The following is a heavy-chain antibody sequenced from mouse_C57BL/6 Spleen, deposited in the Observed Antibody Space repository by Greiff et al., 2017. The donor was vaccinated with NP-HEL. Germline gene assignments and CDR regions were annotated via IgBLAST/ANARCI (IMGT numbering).Heavy chain of an antibody. CDR1: GFTFSDYG. CDR2: ISSGSSTI. CDR3: ARSYGSSYRYFDV. Sequence: EVNLVESGGGLVKPGGSLKLSCAASGFTFSDYGMHWVRQAPEKGLEWVAYISSGSSTIYYADTVKGRFTISRDNAKNTLFLQMTSLRSEDTAMYYCARSYGSSYRYFDVWGTGTTVTVSS. J-gene: IGHJ1*03. D-gene: IGHD1-1*01. V-gene: IGHV5-17*01.